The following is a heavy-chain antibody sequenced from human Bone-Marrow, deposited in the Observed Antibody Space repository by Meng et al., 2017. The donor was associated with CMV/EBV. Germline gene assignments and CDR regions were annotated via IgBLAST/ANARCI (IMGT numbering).Heavy chain of an antibody. CDR1: GYTFTGYY. V-gene: IGHV1-2*02. Sequence: ASVKVSCKASGYTFTGYYMHWVRQAPGQGLEWMGWINPNSGGTNYAQEFQGRVTMTRDTSISTAYMELSRLRSDDTAVYYCARDQGGATRGEYDYWGQGTLVTVSS. CDR3: ARDQGGATRGEYDY. CDR2: INPNSGGT. J-gene: IGHJ4*02. D-gene: IGHD1-26*01.